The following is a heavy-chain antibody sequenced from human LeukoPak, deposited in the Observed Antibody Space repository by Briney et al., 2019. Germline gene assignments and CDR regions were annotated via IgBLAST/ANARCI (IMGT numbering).Heavy chain of an antibody. CDR2: ISVYNGNT. CDR3: ARDVWVGYSGYGDYYCYMDV. J-gene: IGHJ6*03. V-gene: IGHV1-18*01. D-gene: IGHD5-12*01. Sequence: GASVKVSCKASGYTFTNYGISWVRQAPGQGLEWMGWISVYNGNTNYAQKLQGRVTMTTDTSTSTAYMELRSLRSDDTAVYYCARDVWVGYSGYGDYYCYMDVWGKGTTVTVSS. CDR1: GYTFTNYG.